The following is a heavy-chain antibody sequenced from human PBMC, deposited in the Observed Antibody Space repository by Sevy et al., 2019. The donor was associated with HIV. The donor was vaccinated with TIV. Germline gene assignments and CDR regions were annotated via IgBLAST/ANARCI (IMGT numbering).Heavy chain of an antibody. V-gene: IGHV4-59*01. D-gene: IGHD6-25*01. CDR3: ARADSGYYYGMDV. J-gene: IGHJ6*02. Sequence: SETLSLTCIVSGGSISSYYLNWIRQPPGKGLEWIAYIYYTGSTNYDPSLKSRITMSVDTSKNQFSLNLSSVTAADAAVYYCARADSGYYYGMDVWGQGTTVTVSS. CDR1: GGSISSYY. CDR2: IYYTGST.